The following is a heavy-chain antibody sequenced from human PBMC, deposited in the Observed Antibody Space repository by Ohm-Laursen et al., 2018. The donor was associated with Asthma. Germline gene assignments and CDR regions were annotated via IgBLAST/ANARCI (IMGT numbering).Heavy chain of an antibody. CDR3: ARDVMEWYLPAFDF. CDR1: GIALSNAW. Sequence: SLRLSCSASGIALSNAWMSWVRQAPGKGLEWVAVGGSYYDGGLKYYADSVNGRFTVSRDDSKNTLYLQMNSPRPDDTAVYYCARDVMEWYLPAFDFWGQGTLVTVSS. J-gene: IGHJ4*02. V-gene: IGHV3-30-3*01. CDR2: GGSYYDGGLK. D-gene: IGHD3-3*01.